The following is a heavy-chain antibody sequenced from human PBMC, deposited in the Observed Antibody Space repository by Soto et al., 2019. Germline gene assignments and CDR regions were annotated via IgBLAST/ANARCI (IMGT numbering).Heavy chain of an antibody. J-gene: IGHJ4*02. CDR2: ISAYNGNT. CDR1: GYTFTSYG. D-gene: IGHD3-3*01. Sequence: ASVKVSCKASGYTFTSYGISWVRQAPGQGLEWMGWISAYNGNTNYAQKLRGRVTMTTDTSTSTAYMELRSLRSDDTAVYYCARDTRSTYDFWSGYSFDYWGQGTLVTVSS. V-gene: IGHV1-18*01. CDR3: ARDTRSTYDFWSGYSFDY.